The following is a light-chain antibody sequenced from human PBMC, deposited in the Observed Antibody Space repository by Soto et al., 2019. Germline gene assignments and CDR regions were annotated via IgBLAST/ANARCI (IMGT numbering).Light chain of an antibody. CDR3: SSYAGSNNFVI. V-gene: IGLV2-8*01. J-gene: IGLJ2*01. CDR2: EVT. Sequence: QSVLTQPPSASGSPGQSVTISCTGTSSDVGDYNYVSWYQHYPGTAPKLMIYEVTKRPSGVPDRFSGSKSGNTASLTVSGLQAEDVADYYCSSYAGSNNFVIFGGGTKLTVL. CDR1: SSDVGDYNY.